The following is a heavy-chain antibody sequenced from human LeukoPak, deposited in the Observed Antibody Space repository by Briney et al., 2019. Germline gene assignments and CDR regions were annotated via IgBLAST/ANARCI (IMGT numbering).Heavy chain of an antibody. J-gene: IGHJ6*04. V-gene: IGHV3-11*04. CDR2: ISSSGNTT. Sequence: GGSLRLSCAASGFTFSDYYMSWIRQAPGKGLECVSYISSSGNTTYHADSVKGRFPISSYNAKHSLYLQMNSLRAEDTAVYYCAELGITMIGGVWGKGTTVTISS. CDR1: GFTFSDYY. CDR3: AELGITMIGGV. D-gene: IGHD3-10*02.